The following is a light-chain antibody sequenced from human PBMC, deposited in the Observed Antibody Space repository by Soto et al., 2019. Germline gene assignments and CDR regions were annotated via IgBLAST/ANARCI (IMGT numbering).Light chain of an antibody. Sequence: EIVMTQSPDTLSVSPGERATLSCRASQSISSNLAWYQQKPGQAPRLLIYGASTRATGIPDRFSGSGSGIDFTLTISSLQSEDFAVYYWQRYNNGPLYSFGQGTKLEIK. V-gene: IGKV3-15*01. CDR2: GAS. CDR1: QSISSN. CDR3: QRYNNGPLYS. J-gene: IGKJ2*03.